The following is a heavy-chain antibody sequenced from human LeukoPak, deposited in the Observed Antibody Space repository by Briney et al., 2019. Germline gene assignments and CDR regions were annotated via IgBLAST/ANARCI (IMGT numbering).Heavy chain of an antibody. CDR3: ARPEESSTSPFDL. Sequence: GECLQISSNASSCIVTSYWIVSGRQKPARGREWMGITYPADSDTRCSPSFQGQVTISADKSISTAYLQWSSLKASDTAMYYCARPEESSTSPFDLWGRGTLVTVSS. J-gene: IGHJ2*01. V-gene: IGHV5-51*01. D-gene: IGHD2-2*01. CDR2: TYPADSDT. CDR1: SCIVTSYW.